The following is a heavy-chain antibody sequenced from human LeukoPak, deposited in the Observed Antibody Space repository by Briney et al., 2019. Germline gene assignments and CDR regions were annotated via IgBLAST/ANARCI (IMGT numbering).Heavy chain of an antibody. V-gene: IGHV4-39*01. CDR3: ARSSYYYYGMDV. J-gene: IGHJ6*02. Sequence: SETLSLTCTVSGGSISSDAYFWAWIRQPPEKGLEWVASIGYRGDIYYNPSLKSRVTITVDTSKNLFSLKLSSMTAADTAVYYCARSSYYYYGMDVWGQGTTVTVSS. CDR2: IGYRGDI. CDR1: GGSISSDAYF.